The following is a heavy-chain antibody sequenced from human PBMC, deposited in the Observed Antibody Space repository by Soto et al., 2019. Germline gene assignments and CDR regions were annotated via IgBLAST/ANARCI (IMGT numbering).Heavy chain of an antibody. CDR2: IEPSDFRT. CDR3: GRQIYDADTVPYFQYYFDS. J-gene: IGHJ4*02. D-gene: IGHD2-8*02. V-gene: IGHV5-10-1*01. CDR1: GYSFAGYC. Sequence: PGESLKISCKGSGYSFAGYCIPWVRQKPGKGLEWMGRIEPSDFRTSYTPSFRGHATIPATKSITTAFLQRSSLRAANTAMYYCGRQIYDADTVPYFQYYFDSWGQGTPVTVSS.